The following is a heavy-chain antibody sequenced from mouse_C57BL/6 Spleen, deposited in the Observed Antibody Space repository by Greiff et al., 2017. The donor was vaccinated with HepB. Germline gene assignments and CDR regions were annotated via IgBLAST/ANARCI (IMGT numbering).Heavy chain of an antibody. CDR1: GFTFSDYG. J-gene: IGHJ1*03. V-gene: IGHV5-15*01. CDR2: ISNLAYSI. D-gene: IGHD2-5*01. CDR3: ARQAYSKGYFDV. Sequence: EVQVVESGGGLVQPGGSLKLSCAASGFTFSDYGMAWVRQAPRKGPEWVAFISNLAYSIYYADTVTGRFTISRENAKNTLYLEMSSLRSEDTAMYYCARQAYSKGYFDVWGTGTTVTVSS.